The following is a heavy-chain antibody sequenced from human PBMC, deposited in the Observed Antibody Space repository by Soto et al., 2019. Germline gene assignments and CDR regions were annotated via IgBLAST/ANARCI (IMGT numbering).Heavy chain of an antibody. CDR2: IIPIFGTA. V-gene: IGHV1-69*13. CDR3: AREECSGGSCYYPGENWFDP. J-gene: IGHJ5*02. CDR1: GGTFSSYA. Sequence: SVKVSCKASGGTFSSYAISWVRQAPGQGLEWMGGIIPIFGTANYAQKFQGRVTITADESTSTAYMELSSLRSEDTAVYYCAREECSGGSCYYPGENWFDPWGQGTLVTDS. D-gene: IGHD2-15*01.